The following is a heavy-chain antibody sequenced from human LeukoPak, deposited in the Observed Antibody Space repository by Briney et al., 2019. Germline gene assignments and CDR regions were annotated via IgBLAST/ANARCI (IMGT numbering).Heavy chain of an antibody. CDR1: GGSFSGYY. V-gene: IGHV4-34*01. CDR3: ARGRYYGSGSYFYY. D-gene: IGHD3-10*01. Sequence: SETLSLTCAVYGGSFSGYYWSWIRQPPGKGLEWIGEINHSGSTNYNPSLKSRVTISVDTSKNQFSLRLSSVTAADTAVYSCARGRYYGSGSYFYYWGQGTLVTVSS. J-gene: IGHJ4*02. CDR2: INHSGST.